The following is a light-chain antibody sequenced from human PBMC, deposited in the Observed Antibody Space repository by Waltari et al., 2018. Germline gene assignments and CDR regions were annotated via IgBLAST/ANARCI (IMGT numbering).Light chain of an antibody. CDR2: GNSDGSH. J-gene: IGLJ3*02. Sequence: QLVVTQSPSASASLGASVKLTCTLSSGHSSNVIAWLQQHPERGPRYLMKGNSDGSHSKGDEIPDRFSGSSSGAERYLTISNLQSEDEADYYCQTGGHGTWVFGGGTKLTVL. V-gene: IGLV4-69*01. CDR1: SGHSSNV. CDR3: QTGGHGTWV.